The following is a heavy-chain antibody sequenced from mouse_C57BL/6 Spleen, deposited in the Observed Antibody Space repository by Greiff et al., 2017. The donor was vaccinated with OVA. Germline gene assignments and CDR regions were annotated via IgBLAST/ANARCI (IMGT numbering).Heavy chain of an antibody. CDR1: GFTFSDYG. V-gene: IGHV5-17*01. CDR2: ISSGSSTI. Sequence: EVKLQESGGGLVKPGGSPKLSCAASGFTFSDYGMHWVRQAPEKGLEWVAYISSGSSTIYYADTVKGRFTISRDNAKNTLFLQMTSLRSEDTAMYYCARYYYGSSYWYFDVWGTGTTVTVSS. J-gene: IGHJ1*03. CDR3: ARYYYGSSYWYFDV. D-gene: IGHD1-1*01.